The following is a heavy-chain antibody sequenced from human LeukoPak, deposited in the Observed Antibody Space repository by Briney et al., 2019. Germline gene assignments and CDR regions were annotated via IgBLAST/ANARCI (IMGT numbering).Heavy chain of an antibody. Sequence: GGSLRLSCAASGFTFSNYNMNWVRHAPGKGLEWVSSITSSSSYIYYADSVKGRFTISRDNSKNTVYLQMNSLRAEDTAVYYCAGDKTTGGWYEIDYWGQGTLVTVSS. J-gene: IGHJ4*02. CDR3: AGDKTTGGWYEIDY. V-gene: IGHV3-21*04. CDR2: ITSSSSYI. D-gene: IGHD6-19*01. CDR1: GFTFSNYN.